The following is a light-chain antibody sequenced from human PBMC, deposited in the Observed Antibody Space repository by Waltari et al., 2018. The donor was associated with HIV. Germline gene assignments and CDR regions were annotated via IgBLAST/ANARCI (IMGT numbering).Light chain of an antibody. CDR1: QSVLYNSNSKNY. CDR2: WAS. J-gene: IGKJ1*01. Sequence: DIVLTQSPDSLAVSLGERATINCKASQSVLYNSNSKNYLSWYQQRPGQPPKLLSDWASTREAGVPYRFSGSASGTDFTLTISGLQAEDVAVYYCHQYYTTPWAFGQGTKVEIK. V-gene: IGKV4-1*01. CDR3: HQYYTTPWA.